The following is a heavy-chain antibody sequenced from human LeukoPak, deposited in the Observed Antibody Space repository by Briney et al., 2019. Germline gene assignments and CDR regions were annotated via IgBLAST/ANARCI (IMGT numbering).Heavy chain of an antibody. Sequence: PSETLSLTCTVSGGSISSSSYYWGWIRQPPGKGLEWIGSIYYSGSTYYNPSLKSRVTISVDTSKNQFSLKLSSVTAADTAVYYCARQEEYYNILTGYYPLGFDPWGQGTLVTVSS. CDR3: ARQEEYYNILTGYYPLGFDP. CDR2: IYYSGST. J-gene: IGHJ5*02. V-gene: IGHV4-39*01. CDR1: GGSISSSSYY. D-gene: IGHD3-9*01.